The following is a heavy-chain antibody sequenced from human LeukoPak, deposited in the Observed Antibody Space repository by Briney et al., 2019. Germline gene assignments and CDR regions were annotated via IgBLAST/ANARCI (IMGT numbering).Heavy chain of an antibody. CDR3: ARNHGGIHYFDY. V-gene: IGHV1-69*04. J-gene: IGHJ4*02. CDR2: IIPILGIA. Sequence: SVKVSCKASGGTFSSYAISWVRQAPGQGLEWMGRIIPILGIANYAQKFQGRVTITADKSTSTAYMELSSLRSGDTAVYYCARNHGGIHYFDYWGQGTLVTVSS. D-gene: IGHD4-23*01. CDR1: GGTFSSYA.